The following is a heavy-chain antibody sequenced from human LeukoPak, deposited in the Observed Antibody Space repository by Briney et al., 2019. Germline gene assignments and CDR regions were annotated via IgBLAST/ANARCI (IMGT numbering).Heavy chain of an antibody. D-gene: IGHD6-6*01. J-gene: IGHJ4*02. Sequence: GGSLRLSCAASGFTFSSYAMSWVRQAPGKGLEWVSAISGSGGSTYYADSVKGRFTISRDNSKNTLYLQMNSLRAEDTAVYYCARESSSSYPVAYYFDYGGQGPLVTVSS. V-gene: IGHV3-23*01. CDR1: GFTFSSYA. CDR2: ISGSGGST. CDR3: ARESSSSYPVAYYFDY.